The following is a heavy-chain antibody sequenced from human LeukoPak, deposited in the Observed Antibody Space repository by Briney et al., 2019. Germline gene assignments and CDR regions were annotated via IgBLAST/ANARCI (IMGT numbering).Heavy chain of an antibody. CDR3: AREQLNYVGL. V-gene: IGHV1-46*01. CDR2: INPSGGAT. CDR1: GYTFTSYY. J-gene: IGHJ4*02. Sequence: ASVKVSCKASGYTFTSYYVHWVRQAPGQGPEWMGIINPSGGATSYAQKFQGRVTITRDTSTSTVYMELSSLRSEDTAVYYCAREQLNYVGLWGQGTLVTVSS. D-gene: IGHD3-16*01.